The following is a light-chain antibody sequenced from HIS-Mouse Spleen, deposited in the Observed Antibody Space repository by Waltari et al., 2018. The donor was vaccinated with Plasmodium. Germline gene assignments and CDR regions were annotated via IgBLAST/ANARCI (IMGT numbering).Light chain of an antibody. J-gene: IGKJ1*01. CDR3: QQYNNWPRWT. CDR1: QSVSSN. CDR2: GAS. V-gene: IGKV3-15*01. Sequence: DIVMTPSPATLSVSPGERAHLSRRASQSVSSNLAWYQQKPCQAPRLLIYGASTRATGIPARFSGSGSGTEFTLTISSMQSEDFAVYYCQQYNNWPRWTFGQGTKVEIK.